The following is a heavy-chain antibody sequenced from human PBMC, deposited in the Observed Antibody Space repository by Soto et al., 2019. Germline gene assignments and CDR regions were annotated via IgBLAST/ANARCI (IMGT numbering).Heavy chain of an antibody. CDR1: GYTFTSYG. J-gene: IGHJ6*04. Sequence: ASVKVSCKASGYTFTSYGISWVRQAPGQGLEWMGWISAYSGNTNYAQKFQGRVTMTRDTSTSTAYMELSRLRSDDTAVYYCARAREDCSSTSCFLDVWGKGTTVNVSS. D-gene: IGHD2-2*01. V-gene: IGHV1-18*01. CDR3: ARAREDCSSTSCFLDV. CDR2: ISAYSGNT.